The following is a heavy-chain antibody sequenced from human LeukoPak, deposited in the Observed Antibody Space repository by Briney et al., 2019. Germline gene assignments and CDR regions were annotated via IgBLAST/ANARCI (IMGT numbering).Heavy chain of an antibody. J-gene: IGHJ4*02. CDR3: ARDGYVWGSYRYYFDY. V-gene: IGHV3-30*03. Sequence: PGGSLRLSCAASGVTFTSYGRHWVRQAPGKGLEWVAVISYDGSNKYYADSVKGRFTISRDNSKNTLYLQMNSLRAEDTAVYYCARDGYVWGSYRYYFDYWGQGTLVTVSS. D-gene: IGHD3-16*02. CDR1: GVTFTSYG. CDR2: ISYDGSNK.